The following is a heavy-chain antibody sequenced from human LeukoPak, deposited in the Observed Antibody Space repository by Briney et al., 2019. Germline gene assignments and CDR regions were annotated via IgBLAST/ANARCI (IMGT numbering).Heavy chain of an antibody. V-gene: IGHV3-11*01. CDR2: IDSEGTI. D-gene: IGHD3-22*01. CDR3: ARGGVIVGDLDGAFDI. CDR1: GVTFSDY. Sequence: PGGSLRLSCAASGVTFSDYMSWFRQSPGKGLEWLSYIDSEGTIHYADSVKGRFTISRDNAKSSLYLQMNSLRVDDTAVYYCARGGVIVGDLDGAFDIWGQGTVVTVSS. J-gene: IGHJ3*02.